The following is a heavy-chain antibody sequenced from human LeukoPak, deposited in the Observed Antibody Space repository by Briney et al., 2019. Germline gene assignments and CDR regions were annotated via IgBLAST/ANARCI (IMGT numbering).Heavy chain of an antibody. CDR2: ISGSGGST. V-gene: IGHV3-23*01. D-gene: IGHD3-10*01. CDR1: GFTFSSYA. J-gene: IGHJ4*02. Sequence: GGSLRLSCAASGFTFSSYAMSWVRQAPGKGLEWVSAISGSGGSTYHADSVKGRFTISRDNSKNTLYLQMNSLRAEDTAVYYCAKNPLNYYGSGSPSAFDYWGQGTLVTVSS. CDR3: AKNPLNYYGSGSPSAFDY.